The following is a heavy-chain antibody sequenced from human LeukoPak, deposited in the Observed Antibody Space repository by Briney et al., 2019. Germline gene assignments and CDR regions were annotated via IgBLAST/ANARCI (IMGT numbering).Heavy chain of an antibody. CDR2: MNPNSGNT. CDR1: GYTFTSYD. Sequence: GASVQVSCKASGYTFTSYDINWVRQATGQGVEWMGWMNPNSGNTGYAQKFQGRVTITRNTSISTAYMELSSLRSEDTAVYYCARVLDGSRWFDYWGQGTLVTVSS. V-gene: IGHV1-8*03. D-gene: IGHD6-13*01. CDR3: ARVLDGSRWFDY. J-gene: IGHJ4*02.